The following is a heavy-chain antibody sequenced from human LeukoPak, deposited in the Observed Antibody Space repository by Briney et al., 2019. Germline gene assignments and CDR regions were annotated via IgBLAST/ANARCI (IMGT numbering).Heavy chain of an antibody. J-gene: IGHJ4*02. V-gene: IGHV4-38-2*02. CDR3: ARVPYVRGSFFDY. CDR1: GYSIGSGYY. CDR2: IYRSGST. D-gene: IGHD3-10*02. Sequence: SETLSLTCTVSGYSIGSGYYWGWIRQPPGKGLEWIGSIYRSGSTYYNPSLKSRVAISVDTSKNQFSLKLSSVTAADTAVYYCARVPYVRGSFFDYWGQGTLVTVSS.